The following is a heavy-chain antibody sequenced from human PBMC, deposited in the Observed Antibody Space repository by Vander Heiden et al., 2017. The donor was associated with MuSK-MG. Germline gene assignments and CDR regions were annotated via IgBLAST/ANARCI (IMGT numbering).Heavy chain of an antibody. D-gene: IGHD6-19*01. CDR3: VHWSAVAGPQFKS. CDR2: IKSRGSGGTT. J-gene: IGHJ5*02. V-gene: IGHV3-15*01. Sequence: EAQLVESGGGLVKSGESLRLSCVVSRIKFTDAWMTWVRQAPGKGLEWIGRIKSRGSGGTTDYAAPVKGRFTISRDDSVDTVYLQMNRLRNEDTAVYYCVHWSAVAGPQFKSWGQGTLVTVSS. CDR1: RIKFTDAW.